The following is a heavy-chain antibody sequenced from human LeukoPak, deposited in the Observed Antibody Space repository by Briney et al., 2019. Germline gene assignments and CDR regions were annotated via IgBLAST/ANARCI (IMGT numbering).Heavy chain of an antibody. CDR3: AKTADLNYYDSSGYCLGS. D-gene: IGHD3-22*01. J-gene: IGHJ5*02. CDR2: ISGSGGST. V-gene: IGHV3-23*01. Sequence: PGGSLRLSCAASGFTFSSYAMSWVRQAPGKGLEWVSAISGSGGSTYYADSVKGRFTISRDNSKNTLYLQMNSLRAEDTAVYYCAKTADLNYYDSSGYCLGSWGQGTLVTVSS. CDR1: GFTFSSYA.